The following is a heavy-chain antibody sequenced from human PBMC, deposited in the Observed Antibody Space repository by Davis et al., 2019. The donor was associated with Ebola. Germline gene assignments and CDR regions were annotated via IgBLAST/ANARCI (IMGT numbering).Heavy chain of an antibody. CDR2: IYHSGST. Sequence: MPSETLSLTCAVSGGSISSSNWWSWVRQPPGQGLEWIGEIYHSGSTNYNPSLKSRVTISVDKSKNQFSLKLSSVTAADTAVYYCARAPRWYYDSSGYFDYWGQGTLVTVSS. CDR1: GGSISSSNW. D-gene: IGHD3-22*01. V-gene: IGHV4-4*02. J-gene: IGHJ4*02. CDR3: ARAPRWYYDSSGYFDY.